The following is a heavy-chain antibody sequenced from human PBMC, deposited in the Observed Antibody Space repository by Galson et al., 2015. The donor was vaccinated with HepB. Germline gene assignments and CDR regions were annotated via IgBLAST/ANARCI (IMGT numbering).Heavy chain of an antibody. J-gene: IGHJ4*02. CDR2: ISGSGRTT. Sequence: SLRLSCAASGFTFSTYDMSWVRQPPGMGLEWVSAISGSGRTTYYADSVKGRFTISRDSSKNTLYLQMNSLKVEDTAIYYCAKQSSNWYYFDYWGQGTLVTVSS. D-gene: IGHD6-13*01. CDR3: AKQSSNWYYFDY. CDR1: GFTFSTYD. V-gene: IGHV3-23*01.